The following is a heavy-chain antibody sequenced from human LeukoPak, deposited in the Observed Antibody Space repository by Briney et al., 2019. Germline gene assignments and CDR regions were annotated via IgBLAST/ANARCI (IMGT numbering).Heavy chain of an antibody. J-gene: IGHJ4*02. CDR2: INHSGST. V-gene: IGHV4-34*01. CDR1: GGSFSGYY. Sequence: PSETLSLTCAVYGGSFSGYYWSWIRQPPGKGLEWIGEINHSGSTNYNPSLKSRVTISVDTSKNQFSLKLSSVTAADTAVYYCARRLYYYDSSGYYIPSYYFDYWGQGTLVTVSS. D-gene: IGHD3-22*01. CDR3: ARRLYYYDSSGYYIPSYYFDY.